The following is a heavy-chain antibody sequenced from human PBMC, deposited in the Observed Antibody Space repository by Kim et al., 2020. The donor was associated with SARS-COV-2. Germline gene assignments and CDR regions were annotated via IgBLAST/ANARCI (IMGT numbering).Heavy chain of an antibody. D-gene: IGHD1-20*01. J-gene: IGHJ3*02. CDR3: VRLRVLLGAFDI. Sequence: GYSQKFQVKVTMTRTTSISTAYRELSSLRSEDTAVYYCVRLRVLLGAFDIWGQGTMVTVSS. V-gene: IGHV1-8*01.